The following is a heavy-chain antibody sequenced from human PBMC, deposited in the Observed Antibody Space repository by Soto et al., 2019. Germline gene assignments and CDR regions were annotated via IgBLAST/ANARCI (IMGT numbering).Heavy chain of an antibody. D-gene: IGHD2-15*01. Sequence: PGGSLRLSCATSRFAFSEYTMHWVRQAPGKGLEWVAVISNDGSDTYYADSVKGRFTISRDNSKSTVYLQMNSLRGDDTAVYYCASPTHCSGGSCYRPFDYWGQGTLVTVSS. CDR1: RFAFSEYT. CDR2: ISNDGSDT. V-gene: IGHV3-30-3*01. J-gene: IGHJ4*02. CDR3: ASPTHCSGGSCYRPFDY.